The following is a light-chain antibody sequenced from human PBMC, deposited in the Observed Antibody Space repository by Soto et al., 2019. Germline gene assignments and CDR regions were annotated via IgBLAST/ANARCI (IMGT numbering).Light chain of an antibody. Sequence: EIVLTQSPVTLSLSPGERATLSCRASQSVSSSYLAWYQQKPGQAPRLLIYGASSRATGIPDRFSGSGSGTDFTLTISRLEPEDFAVYYCQQCGSSPLTFGGGTKVEIK. J-gene: IGKJ4*01. CDR3: QQCGSSPLT. CDR2: GAS. V-gene: IGKV3-20*01. CDR1: QSVSSSY.